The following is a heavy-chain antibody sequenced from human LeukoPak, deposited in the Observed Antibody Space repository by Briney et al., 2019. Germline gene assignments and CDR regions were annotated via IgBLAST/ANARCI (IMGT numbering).Heavy chain of an antibody. Sequence: AGGSLRLXCAASGFMFSSYAMRWVRQAPGKGLEWVSAISGSGGSTYYADSVKGRVTISGDNSKNTVYLQMNSLRAEDTAVYYCAKDVGYCSTTSCYYFDYWGQGTLVTVSS. V-gene: IGHV3-23*01. D-gene: IGHD2-2*01. CDR3: AKDVGYCSTTSCYYFDY. CDR1: GFMFSSYA. CDR2: ISGSGGST. J-gene: IGHJ4*02.